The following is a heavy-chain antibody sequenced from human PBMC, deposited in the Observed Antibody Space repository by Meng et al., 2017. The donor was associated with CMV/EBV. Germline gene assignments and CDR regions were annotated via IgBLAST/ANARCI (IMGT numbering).Heavy chain of an antibody. Sequence: GESLKISCAASGFTFSSYSMNWVRQAPGKGLEWVSSISSSSSYIYYAESVKGRFTISRDNAKNSLYLQMNSLRAEDTAVYYCARLERFLEWLISKTSYGMDVWGQGTTVTVSS. J-gene: IGHJ6*02. V-gene: IGHV3-21*01. CDR1: GFTFSSYS. CDR2: ISSSSSYI. D-gene: IGHD3-3*01. CDR3: ARLERFLEWLISKTSYGMDV.